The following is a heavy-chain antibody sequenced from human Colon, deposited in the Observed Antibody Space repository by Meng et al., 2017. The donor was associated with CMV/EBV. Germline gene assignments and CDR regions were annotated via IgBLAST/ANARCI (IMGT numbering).Heavy chain of an antibody. Sequence: SAKVSCKASGGTFSSYAISWVRQAPGQGLEWMGGIIPIFGTANYAQKFQGRVTITTDESTSTAYMELSSLRSEDTAVYYCARGGLARDALVNWGQGTLVTVSS. CDR2: IIPIFGTA. J-gene: IGHJ4*02. D-gene: IGHD2/OR15-2a*01. V-gene: IGHV1-69*05. CDR3: ARGGLARDALVN. CDR1: GGTFSSYA.